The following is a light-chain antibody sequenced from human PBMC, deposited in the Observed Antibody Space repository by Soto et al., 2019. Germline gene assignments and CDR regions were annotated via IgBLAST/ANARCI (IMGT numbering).Light chain of an antibody. CDR1: QDINNY. CDR2: GAS. CDR3: QHLNSYPPFT. J-gene: IGKJ3*01. Sequence: DIQLTQSPSFLSASVGDRVIITCRASQDINNYLAWYQQKPGKAPRLLVYGASTLQTGVPSRFSGSGSGTEFTLTFGSLQPEDFATYYCQHLNSYPPFTFGPGSTVDIK. V-gene: IGKV1-9*01.